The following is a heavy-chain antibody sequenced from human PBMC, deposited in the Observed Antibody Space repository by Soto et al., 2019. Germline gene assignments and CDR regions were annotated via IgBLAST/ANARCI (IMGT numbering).Heavy chain of an antibody. J-gene: IGHJ5*02. CDR2: INHSGST. V-gene: IGHV4-34*01. D-gene: IGHD3-3*01. CDR3: ASLGYDFWSARNWFDP. Sequence: SETLSLTCAVYGGSLSGYYWSWIRQPPGKGLEWIGEINHSGSTNYNPSLKSRVTISVDTSKNQFSLKLSSVTAADTAVYYCASLGYDFWSARNWFDPWGQGTLVTVSS. CDR1: GGSLSGYY.